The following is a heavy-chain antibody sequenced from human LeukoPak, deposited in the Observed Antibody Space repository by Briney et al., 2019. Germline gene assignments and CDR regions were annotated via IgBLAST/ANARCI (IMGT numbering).Heavy chain of an antibody. V-gene: IGHV4-34*01. CDR2: INHSGST. Sequence: SETLSLTCAVYGGSFSGYYWSWIRQPPGKGLEWIGEINHSGSTNYNPSLISRVTISVDTSKNQFSLKLSSVTAADTAVYYCARISRDGYNWINFDYWGQGTLVTVSS. CDR1: GGSFSGYY. CDR3: ARISRDGYNWINFDY. D-gene: IGHD5-24*01. J-gene: IGHJ4*02.